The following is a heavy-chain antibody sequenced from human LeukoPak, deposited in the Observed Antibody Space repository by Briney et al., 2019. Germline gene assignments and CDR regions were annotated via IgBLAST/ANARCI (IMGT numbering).Heavy chain of an antibody. J-gene: IGHJ4*02. CDR2: ISPSGGTT. Sequence: GGSLRLSCAVSGFTFSSYSMTWVRQAPGEGLEWVSAISPSGGTTYYADSVKGRFTISRDNSKNTLSLHMNSLRAEDTAVYYCARDNQWYFDYWGQGTLVTVPS. CDR1: GFTFSSYS. CDR3: ARDNQWYFDY. V-gene: IGHV3-23*01. D-gene: IGHD6-19*01.